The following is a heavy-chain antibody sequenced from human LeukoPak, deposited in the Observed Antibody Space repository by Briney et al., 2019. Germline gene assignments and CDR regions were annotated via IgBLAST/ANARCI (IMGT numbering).Heavy chain of an antibody. CDR1: GFTFSSYG. CDR2: ISYDASNK. CDR3: AKDQEVPAAGTWGSIDY. D-gene: IGHD6-13*01. J-gene: IGHJ4*02. Sequence: GGSLRLSCAASGFTFSSYGMHWVRQAPGKGLEWVAVISYDASNKYYTDSVKARFTISRDNSKNTLYLQMNSLRAEDTAVYYCAKDQEVPAAGTWGSIDYWGQGTLVTVSS. V-gene: IGHV3-30*18.